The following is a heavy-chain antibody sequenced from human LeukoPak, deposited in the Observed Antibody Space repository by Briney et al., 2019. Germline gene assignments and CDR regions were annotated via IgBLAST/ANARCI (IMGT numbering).Heavy chain of an antibody. CDR3: ADSSRCGPENYYGMDV. Sequence: ASVKVSCKASGYTFTSFDITWVRQAPGQGLEWMGWISPYNGNTNYAQKLHGRVTMTTDTSTSTAYMELRSLRSDDTAVYYCADSSRCGPENYYGMDVWGQGTTVTVSS. CDR2: ISPYNGNT. V-gene: IGHV1-18*01. CDR1: GYTFTSFD. J-gene: IGHJ6*02. D-gene: IGHD6-13*01.